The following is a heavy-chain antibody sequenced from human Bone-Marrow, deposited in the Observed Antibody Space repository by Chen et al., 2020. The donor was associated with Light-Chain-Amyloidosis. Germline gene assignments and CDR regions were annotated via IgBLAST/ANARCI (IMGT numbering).Heavy chain of an antibody. CDR1: GYTFTRYW. V-gene: IGHV5-51*03. J-gene: IGHJ5*02. CDR2: IYASDSQV. CDR3: ARTSGDYYVSAGSPFDP. D-gene: IGHD3-22*01. Sequence: EVQLVQSGAEVKKPGDSLKISCKASGYTFTRYWLAWFRQMPGKGLDWMGIIYASDSQVRYSASFQGQVAMSVEKSSTTAYLQWSSLKASDSAMYFCARTSGDYYVSAGSPFDPWGQGSLVTVSS.